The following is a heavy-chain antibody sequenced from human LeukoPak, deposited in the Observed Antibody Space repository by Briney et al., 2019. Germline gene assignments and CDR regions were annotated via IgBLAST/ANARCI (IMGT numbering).Heavy chain of an antibody. D-gene: IGHD6-13*01. CDR3: AKAEGSSSWYERTIVYYYYYGMDV. CDR2: ISYDGSNK. Sequence: PGGSLRLSCAASGFTFNTYAVHWVRQAPGKGLEWVAAISYDGSNKYYADSVKGRFTISRDNSKNTLYLQMNSLRAEDTAVYYCAKAEGSSSWYERTIVYYYYYGMDVWGQGTTVTVSS. CDR1: GFTFNTYA. V-gene: IGHV3-30*04. J-gene: IGHJ6*02.